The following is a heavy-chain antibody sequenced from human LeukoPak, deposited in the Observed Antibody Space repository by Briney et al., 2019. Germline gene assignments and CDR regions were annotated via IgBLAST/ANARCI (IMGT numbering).Heavy chain of an antibody. D-gene: IGHD1-1*01. V-gene: IGHV3-7*04. CDR1: GFTFSSNW. J-gene: IGHJ3*02. CDR3: ARSSSWTFDI. CDR2: IRQDGSEK. Sequence: GGSLRLSCAASGFTFSSNWMSWVRQAPGKGLEWVANIRQDGSEKYYVDSVKGRFTISRDNAKNSLYLQMNSLRAEDTAVYYCARSSSWTFDIWGQGTMVTVSS.